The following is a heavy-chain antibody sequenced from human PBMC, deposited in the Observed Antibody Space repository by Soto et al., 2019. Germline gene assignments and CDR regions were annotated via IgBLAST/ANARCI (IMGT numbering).Heavy chain of an antibody. D-gene: IGHD7-27*01. J-gene: IGHJ4*02. CDR3: ARDPKTSGGQHWALNYFDS. CDR2: ISYDGTNK. CDR1: GFSFSISP. Sequence: QVQLVESGGGVVQPGRSLRLSCAASGFSFSISPMHWVRQAPCKGPEWVALISYDGTNKFYADSVKGRFTISRDNSKSTLYLQVDSLRPEDAAVYYCARDPKTSGGQHWALNYFDSWGQGTLVTVSS. V-gene: IGHV3-30-3*01.